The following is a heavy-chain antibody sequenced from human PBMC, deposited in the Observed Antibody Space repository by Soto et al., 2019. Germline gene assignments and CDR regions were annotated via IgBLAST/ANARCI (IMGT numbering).Heavy chain of an antibody. J-gene: IGHJ4*02. CDR3: AKDQHHYYDSSSYYPTAYFDY. CDR1: GFTFSSYA. CDR2: ISGSGGST. Sequence: GGSLRLSCAASGFTFSSYAMSWVRQAPGKGLEWVSAISGSGGSTYYADSVKGRLTIAKDNPKNTLYLQMNSLRAEDTAVYYCAKDQHHYYDSSSYYPTAYFDYWGQGTLVTVSS. D-gene: IGHD3-22*01. V-gene: IGHV3-23*01.